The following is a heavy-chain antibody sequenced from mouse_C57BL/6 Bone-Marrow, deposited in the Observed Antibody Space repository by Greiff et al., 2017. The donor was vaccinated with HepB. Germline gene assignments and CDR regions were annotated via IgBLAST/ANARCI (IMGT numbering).Heavy chain of an antibody. V-gene: IGHV5-9-1*02. CDR2: ISSGGDYI. CDR3: TRGEDYYYGSSSYYFDY. Sequence: EVMLVESGEGLVKPGGSLKLSCAASGFTFSSYAMSWVRQTPEKRLEWVAYISSGGDYIYYADTVKGRFTISRDNARNTLYLQMSSLKSEDTAMYYCTRGEDYYYGSSSYYFDYWGQGTTLTVSS. D-gene: IGHD1-1*01. CDR1: GFTFSSYA. J-gene: IGHJ2*01.